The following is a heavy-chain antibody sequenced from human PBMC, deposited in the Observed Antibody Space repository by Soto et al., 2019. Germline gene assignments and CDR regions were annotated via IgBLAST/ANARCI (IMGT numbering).Heavy chain of an antibody. CDR3: AKTYYDFWSDYRSSTMDV. Sequence: GGSLRLSCAASRFSFSSYGMHWVRQAPGKGLEWVAFISYDGRSKYYADSVKGRFTISRDNSKNTLYLQVNSLRAEDTAVYYCAKTYYDFWSDYRSSTMDVWGQGTTVTVSS. V-gene: IGHV3-30*18. CDR2: ISYDGRSK. CDR1: RFSFSSYG. J-gene: IGHJ6*02. D-gene: IGHD3-3*01.